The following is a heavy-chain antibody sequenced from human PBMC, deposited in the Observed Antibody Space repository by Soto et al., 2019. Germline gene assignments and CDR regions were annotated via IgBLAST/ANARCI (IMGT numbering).Heavy chain of an antibody. D-gene: IGHD6-25*01. J-gene: IGHJ5*02. Sequence: GASVKVSCKASGYTFTSYGISWVRQAPGQGLEWMGWISAYNGNTNYAQKLQGRVTMTTDTSTSTAYMELRSLRSDDTAVYYCARDRPARLSRNWFDPWGQGTLVTVSS. CDR3: ARDRPARLSRNWFDP. CDR1: GYTFTSYG. V-gene: IGHV1-18*01. CDR2: ISAYNGNT.